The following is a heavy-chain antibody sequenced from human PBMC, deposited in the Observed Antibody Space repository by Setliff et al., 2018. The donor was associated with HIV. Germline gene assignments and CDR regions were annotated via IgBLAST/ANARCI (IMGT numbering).Heavy chain of an antibody. CDR3: VREVGYFDF. Sequence: NPSETLSLTCTVSSGSINNYYWSWIRQPPGKGLEWIGYIYFNGNTNFNPSLESRLTVSVDSSKNQFSLKLSSVTAADTAVYYCVREVGYFDFWGRGTLVTVS. D-gene: IGHD1-26*01. CDR2: IYFNGNT. V-gene: IGHV4-59*01. J-gene: IGHJ2*01. CDR1: SGSINNYY.